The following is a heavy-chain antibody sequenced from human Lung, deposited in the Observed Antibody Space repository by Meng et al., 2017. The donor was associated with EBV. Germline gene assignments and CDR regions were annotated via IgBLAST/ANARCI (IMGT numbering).Heavy chain of an antibody. CDR1: GFSFSRYT. CDR2: ISQSSTYI. J-gene: IGHJ4*02. D-gene: IGHD5-24*01. Sequence: EVQLVESGGGPVKPGGSLGRSCAASGFSFSRYTMHWVRQAPGKGLEWVASISQSSTYIYYADSVKGRFTISRDNAKNSLYLQMSSLRAGDTAVYYCASEKNRDGQDSWGQGTLVTVSS. V-gene: IGHV3-21*01. CDR3: ASEKNRDGQDS.